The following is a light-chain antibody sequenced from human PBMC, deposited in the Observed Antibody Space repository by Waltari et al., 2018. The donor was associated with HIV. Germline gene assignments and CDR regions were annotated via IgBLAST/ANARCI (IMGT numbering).Light chain of an antibody. CDR3: QQYDNLPLT. CDR1: QDIRYY. J-gene: IGKJ4*01. V-gene: IGKV1-33*01. CDR2: DAS. Sequence: DIQMTQSPSSLSASVGDRVTITCQASQDIRYYLNWYQQKPGKAPKFLIYDASNLETGVPSRFSGSGSGTDFTFTISSLQPEDIATYYCQQYDNLPLTFGGGTTVELK.